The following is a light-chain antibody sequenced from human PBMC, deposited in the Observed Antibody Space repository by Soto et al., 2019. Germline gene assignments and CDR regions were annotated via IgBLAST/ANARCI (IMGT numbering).Light chain of an antibody. CDR2: DAS. V-gene: IGKV1-33*01. J-gene: IGKJ3*01. Sequence: DLQMTQSPPSLSASVGDRVTITCQASQDIGTYLNWYQHKPGKAPNLVIYDASNLETGVPSRFSGAGSGTDFTFTISSLRPEDIATYYCQHSNRLPLFGPGTKVDF. CDR3: QHSNRLPL. CDR1: QDIGTY.